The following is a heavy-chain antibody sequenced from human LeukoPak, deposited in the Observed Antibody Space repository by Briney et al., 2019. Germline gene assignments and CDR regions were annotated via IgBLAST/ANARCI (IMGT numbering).Heavy chain of an antibody. Sequence: ASVKVSCKASGHTFTGYYMHWVRQAPGQGLEWMGWINPNSGGTNYAQKFQGRVTMTRDTSISTAYMELSRLRSDDTAVYYCARDLIHNWNDFPVIDYWGQGTLVTVSS. CDR1: GHTFTGYY. CDR3: ARDLIHNWNDFPVIDY. J-gene: IGHJ4*02. D-gene: IGHD1-20*01. CDR2: INPNSGGT. V-gene: IGHV1-2*02.